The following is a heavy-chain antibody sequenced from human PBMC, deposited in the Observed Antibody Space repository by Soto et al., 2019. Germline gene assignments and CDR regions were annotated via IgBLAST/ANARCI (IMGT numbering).Heavy chain of an antibody. CDR1: GFIFSTYG. Sequence: QVQLVQSGGCVVQPGRSLRLSCVAYGFIFSTYGMHWVRRDPGKGLEWVSHISYDGSNEYYADSVKGRFTVSRDNAKNTLDLQMNGLKTEDTALYYCTKEYIVGTTWGYFESWGQGSLVIVSS. CDR3: TKEYIVGTTWGYFES. CDR2: ISYDGSNE. J-gene: IGHJ4*02. D-gene: IGHD1-1*01. V-gene: IGHV3-30*18.